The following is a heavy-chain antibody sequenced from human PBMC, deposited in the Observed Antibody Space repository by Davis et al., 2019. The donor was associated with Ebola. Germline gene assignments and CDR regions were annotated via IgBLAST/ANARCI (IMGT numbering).Heavy chain of an antibody. D-gene: IGHD3-10*01. CDR3: AKESTGVTMVRGVEIGY. CDR2: INSDGSST. V-gene: IGHV3-74*01. CDR1: GFTFSSYW. Sequence: GESLKISCAASGFTFSSYWMHWVRQAPGKGLVWVSRINSDGSSTSYADSVKGRFTISRDNSKNTLYLQMNSLRAEDTAVYYCAKESTGVTMVRGVEIGYWGQGTLVTVSS. J-gene: IGHJ4*02.